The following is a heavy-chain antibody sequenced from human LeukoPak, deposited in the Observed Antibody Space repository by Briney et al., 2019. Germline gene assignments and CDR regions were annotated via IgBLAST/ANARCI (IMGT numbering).Heavy chain of an antibody. CDR1: GFTFSSYW. D-gene: IGHD3-22*01. V-gene: IGHV3-7*01. J-gene: IGHJ4*02. CDR3: ARDRALYDSRRGYYYTEDDY. Sequence: GSLRLSCAASGFTFSSYWMSWVRQAPGKGLEWVANMNPDGSEKYFLDSAKGRFSISRDNAKSSLYLQMNSLRGDDTAVYYCARDRALYDSRRGYYYTEDDYWGQGTLVTVSS. CDR2: MNPDGSEK.